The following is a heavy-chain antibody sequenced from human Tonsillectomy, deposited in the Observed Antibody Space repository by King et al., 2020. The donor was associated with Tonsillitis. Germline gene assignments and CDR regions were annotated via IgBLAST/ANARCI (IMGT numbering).Heavy chain of an antibody. Sequence: VQLVESGGGLVQPGRSLRLSCAASGFSFDDYAMHWVRQAPGKGLEWVSGISWNSGSIGYADYVKGRFSISRDNAKNSLYLQMNSLRAEDTALYYCAKGPADYYDSSAFNDVFDIWGQGTMVTVSS. D-gene: IGHD3-22*01. J-gene: IGHJ3*02. V-gene: IGHV3-9*01. CDR3: AKGPADYYDSSAFNDVFDI. CDR1: GFSFDDYA. CDR2: ISWNSGSI.